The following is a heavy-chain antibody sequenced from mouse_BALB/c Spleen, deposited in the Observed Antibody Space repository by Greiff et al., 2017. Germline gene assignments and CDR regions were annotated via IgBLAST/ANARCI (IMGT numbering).Heavy chain of an antibody. D-gene: IGHD1-1*01. CDR1: GYTFTSYW. CDR2: INPSTGYT. CDR3: ARYGSSPYYYAMDY. Sequence: VQGVESGAELAKPGASVKMSCKASGYTFTSYWMHWVKQRPGQGLEWIGYINPSTGYTEYNQKFKDKATLTADKSSSTAYMQLSSLTSEDSAVYYCARYGSSPYYYAMDYWGQGTSVTVSS. J-gene: IGHJ4*01. V-gene: IGHV1-7*01.